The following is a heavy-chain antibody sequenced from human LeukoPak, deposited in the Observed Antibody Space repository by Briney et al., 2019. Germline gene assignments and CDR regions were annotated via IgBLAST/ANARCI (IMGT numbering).Heavy chain of an antibody. D-gene: IGHD2-21*01. CDR3: AREGTIPLDGFDM. J-gene: IGHJ3*02. CDR2: ISYDGSNK. CDR1: GFTFSSYG. V-gene: IGHV3-30*03. Sequence: PGRSLRLSCAASGFTFSSYGMHWVRQAPGKGLEWVAVISYDGSNKYYADSVKGRFTISRDNAKNTLYLQMNSLRAEDTAVYYCAREGTIPLDGFDMWGQGTMVTVSS.